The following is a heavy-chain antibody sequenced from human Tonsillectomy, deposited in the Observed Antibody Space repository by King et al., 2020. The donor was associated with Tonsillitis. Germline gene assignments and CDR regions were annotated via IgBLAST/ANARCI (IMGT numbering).Heavy chain of an antibody. D-gene: IGHD3-22*01. CDR3: AREGIDYYDSSGYYRVDAFDI. J-gene: IGHJ3*02. Sequence: VQLVESGGGLVQPGGSLRLSCAASGFTFSSYEMNWVRQAPGKGLEWVSYIRSRGRTIYYADSVMGRFTISRDNAKNSQYLQMNSLRAEDTAVYYCAREGIDYYDSSGYYRVDAFDIWGQGTMVTVSS. CDR1: GFTFSSYE. CDR2: IRSRGRTI. V-gene: IGHV3-48*03.